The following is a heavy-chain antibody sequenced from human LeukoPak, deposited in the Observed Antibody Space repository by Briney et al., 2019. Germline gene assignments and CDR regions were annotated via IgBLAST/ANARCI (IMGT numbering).Heavy chain of an antibody. Sequence: SETLSLTCAVSGGSISSGGYSWSWIRQPPGKGLEWIGYIYHSGSTYYNPSLKSRATISVDRSKNQFSLKLSSVTAADTAVYYCARRHQLGDFDYWGQGTLVTVSS. CDR1: GGSISSGGYS. CDR2: IYHSGST. J-gene: IGHJ4*02. CDR3: ARRHQLGDFDY. V-gene: IGHV4-30-2*01. D-gene: IGHD6-13*01.